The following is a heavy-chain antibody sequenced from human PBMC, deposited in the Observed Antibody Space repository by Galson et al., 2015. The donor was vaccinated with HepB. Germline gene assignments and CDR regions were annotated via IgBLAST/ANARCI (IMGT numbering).Heavy chain of an antibody. Sequence: SETLSLTCTVSGGSISSYYWGWIRQPAGKGLEWIGRIYSTGGTSYDPSLKSRVTMSVDTSKNQFSLNLNSMTAADTAMYYCARRASAGTYFDYWGPATLVTVSS. V-gene: IGHV4-4*07. CDR3: ARRASAGTYFDY. CDR1: GGSISSYY. J-gene: IGHJ4*02. D-gene: IGHD6-13*01. CDR2: IYSTGGT.